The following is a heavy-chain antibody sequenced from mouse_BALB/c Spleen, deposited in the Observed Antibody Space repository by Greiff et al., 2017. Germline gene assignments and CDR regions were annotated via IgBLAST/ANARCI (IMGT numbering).Heavy chain of an antibody. D-gene: IGHD1-1*01. Sequence: EVQGVESGGGLVQPGGSLKLSCAASGFTFSSYGMSWVRQTPDKRLELVATINSNGGSTYYPDSVKGRFTISRDNAKNTLYLQMSSLKSEDTAMYYCARYGSSYWYFDVWGAGTTVTVSS. J-gene: IGHJ1*01. CDR3: ARYGSSYWYFDV. CDR2: INSNGGST. CDR1: GFTFSSYG. V-gene: IGHV5-6-3*01.